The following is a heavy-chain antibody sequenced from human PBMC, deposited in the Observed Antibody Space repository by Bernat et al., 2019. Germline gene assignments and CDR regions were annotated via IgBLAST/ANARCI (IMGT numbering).Heavy chain of an antibody. CDR3: AKNLRGYCSGGSCSEIDY. V-gene: IGHV3-30*18. CDR2: ISYDGSNK. Sequence: QVQLVESGGGVVQPGRSLRLSCAASGFTFSSYGMHWVRQAPGKGLEWVAVISYDGSNKYYADSVKGRFTISRDNSKNTLYLQMNSLRAEDTAVYYCAKNLRGYCSGGSCSEIDYWGQGTLVTVSS. CDR1: GFTFSSYG. J-gene: IGHJ4*02. D-gene: IGHD2-15*01.